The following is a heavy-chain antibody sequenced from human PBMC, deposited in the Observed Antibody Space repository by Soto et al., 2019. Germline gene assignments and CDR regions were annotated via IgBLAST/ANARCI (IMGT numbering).Heavy chain of an antibody. CDR2: INHSGST. D-gene: IGHD2-15*01. CDR1: GGSFSGYY. J-gene: IGHJ4*02. CDR3: ARIYCSGGSCYFVDY. V-gene: IGHV4-34*01. Sequence: ETLSLTCAVYGGSFSGYYWSWIRQPPGKGLEWIGEINHSGSTNYNPSLKSRVTISVDTSKNQFSLKLSSVTAADTAVYYCARIYCSGGSCYFVDYWGQGTLVTAPQ.